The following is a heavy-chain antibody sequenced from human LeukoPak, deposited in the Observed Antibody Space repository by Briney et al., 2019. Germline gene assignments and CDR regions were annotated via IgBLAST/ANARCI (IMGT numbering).Heavy chain of an antibody. D-gene: IGHD1-26*01. CDR2: INHSGST. V-gene: IGHV4-34*01. CDR1: GFTFSDSY. CDR3: ARTDSGSYQDY. Sequence: PGGSLRLSCAASGFTFSDSYMTWIRQAPGKGLEWIGEINHSGSTNYNPSLKSRVAISVDTSKNQFSLKLSSVTAADTAVYYCARTDSGSYQDYWGQGTLVTVSS. J-gene: IGHJ4*02.